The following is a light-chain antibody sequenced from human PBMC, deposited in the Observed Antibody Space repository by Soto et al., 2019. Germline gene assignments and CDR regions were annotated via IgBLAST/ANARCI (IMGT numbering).Light chain of an antibody. Sequence: EILMTQSPPTLSVSPGEIATLSCSTSQSLRSDLAWYQQKPGQAPRLLIYGASTRATGFPARFSGSGSGTDFTLTISSLQSEDFAVYYCQQYNNWPWKCGQGTKGDIK. CDR3: QQYNNWPWK. CDR1: QSLRSD. V-gene: IGKV3-15*01. J-gene: IGKJ1*01. CDR2: GAS.